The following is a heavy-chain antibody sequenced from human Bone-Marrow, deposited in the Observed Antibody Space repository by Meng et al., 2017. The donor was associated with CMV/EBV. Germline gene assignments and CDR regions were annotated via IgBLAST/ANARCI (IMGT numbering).Heavy chain of an antibody. Sequence: ASVKVSCKASGYTFSNYGITWVRQAPGQGLEWMGWITAYNGDTTYAQKLQGRVTMTTDTSTSTAYMELRSLTSDDTAVYFCARGGSTGWYYYYGVDVWGQGTTVTGSS. CDR1: GYTFSNYG. D-gene: IGHD6-19*01. V-gene: IGHV1-18*01. CDR2: ITAYNGDT. J-gene: IGHJ6*01. CDR3: ARGGSTGWYYYYGVDV.